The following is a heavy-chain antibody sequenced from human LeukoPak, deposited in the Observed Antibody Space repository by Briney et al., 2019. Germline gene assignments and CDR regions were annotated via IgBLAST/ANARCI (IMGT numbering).Heavy chain of an antibody. CDR3: ARHLPASNYYGSGSYYRWAWFDP. Sequence: PSETLSLTCAVYGGSFSGYYWSWIRQPPGKGLEWIGEINHSGSTNYNPSLKSRVTISVDTSKNQFSLKLSSVTAADTAVYYCARHLPASNYYGSGSYYRWAWFDPWGQGTLVTVSS. D-gene: IGHD3-10*01. CDR2: INHSGST. J-gene: IGHJ5*02. V-gene: IGHV4-34*01. CDR1: GGSFSGYY.